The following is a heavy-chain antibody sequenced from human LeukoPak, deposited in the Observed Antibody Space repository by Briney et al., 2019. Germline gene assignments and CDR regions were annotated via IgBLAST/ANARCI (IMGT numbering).Heavy chain of an antibody. D-gene: IGHD6-13*01. Sequence: GGSLRLSCAASGFTFSSYGMSWVRQAPGKGLEWVSGISGNSGTTYYADSVKGRFTISRDNSKNTLYLQMNSLRAEDTAVYYCALSSSWYGGFFGYWGQGTLVTVSS. CDR1: GFTFSSYG. V-gene: IGHV3-23*01. CDR3: ALSSSWYGGFFGY. CDR2: ISGNSGTT. J-gene: IGHJ4*02.